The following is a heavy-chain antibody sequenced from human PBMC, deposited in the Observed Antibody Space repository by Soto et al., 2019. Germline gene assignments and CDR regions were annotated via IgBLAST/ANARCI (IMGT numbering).Heavy chain of an antibody. J-gene: IGHJ4*02. D-gene: IGHD3-22*01. V-gene: IGHV5-10-1*01. Sequence: VESLKISCKGSGYSFTSDWISWVRQMPVKGLEWIGRIDPSDSYTNYSPSFQGHVTISADKSISTAYLQWSSLKASDTAMYYCARTHGGYDSSGYYYYWGQGTLVTVSS. CDR2: IDPSDSYT. CDR1: GYSFTSDW. CDR3: ARTHGGYDSSGYYYY.